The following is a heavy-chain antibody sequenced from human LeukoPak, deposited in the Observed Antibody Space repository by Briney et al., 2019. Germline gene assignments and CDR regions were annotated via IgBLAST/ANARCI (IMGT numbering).Heavy chain of an antibody. CDR3: ARYCSSTSCYPSPYYGMDV. V-gene: IGHV1-69*13. D-gene: IGHD2-2*01. Sequence: SVKVSCKASGGTFSSYAISWVRQAPGQGLEWMGGIIPIFGTANYAQKFQGRVTITADESTSTAYMELSSLRSEDTAVYYCARYCSSTSCYPSPYYGMDVWGQGTTVTVSS. CDR1: GGTFSSYA. J-gene: IGHJ6*02. CDR2: IIPIFGTA.